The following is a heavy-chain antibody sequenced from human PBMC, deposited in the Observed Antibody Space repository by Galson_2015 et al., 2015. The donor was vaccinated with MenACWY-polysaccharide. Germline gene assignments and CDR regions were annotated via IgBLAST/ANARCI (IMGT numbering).Heavy chain of an antibody. V-gene: IGHV3-73*01. CDR3: TGIVPGTNSFDY. CDR1: GFTFSGSA. Sequence: SLRLSCAASGFTFSGSAMHWVRRASGKGLEWVGHIRSKANSYATAYAASVKGRFTISRDDSKNTAYLQMNSLRTEDTAVYYCTGIVPGTNSFDYWGQGTLVTVSS. CDR2: IRSKANSYAT. J-gene: IGHJ4*02. D-gene: IGHD2-2*01.